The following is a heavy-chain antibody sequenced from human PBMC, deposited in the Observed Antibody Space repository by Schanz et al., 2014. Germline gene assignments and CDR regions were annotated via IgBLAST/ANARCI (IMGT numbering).Heavy chain of an antibody. Sequence: QVQLVQSGAEVKKPGSSMKVSCKASGGTFNSYTINWVRQAPGQGLEWMGRIIPILGIANYAQKFLGRVTITADKSTRTAYMELKSLRSADTAVYYCAAIGVNDYWRFGLDLWGQGTTVTVSS. CDR2: IIPILGIA. D-gene: IGHD3-16*01. V-gene: IGHV1-69*02. J-gene: IGHJ6*02. CDR1: GGTFNSYT. CDR3: AAIGVNDYWRFGLDL.